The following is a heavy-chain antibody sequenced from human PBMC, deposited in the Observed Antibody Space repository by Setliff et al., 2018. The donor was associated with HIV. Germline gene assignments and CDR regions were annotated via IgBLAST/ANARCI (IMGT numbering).Heavy chain of an antibody. Sequence: GGSLRLSCAASGFRFSDHFASWFRQAPGKGLEWISDISSSGDTSNYADSVKGRFTISRDNAQNSLSLQMNSLRAEDTAVYYCASQAWTASDYWGQGTLVTVSS. V-gene: IGHV3-11*04. J-gene: IGHJ4*02. CDR2: ISSSGDTS. CDR1: GFRFSDHF. CDR3: ASQAWTASDY.